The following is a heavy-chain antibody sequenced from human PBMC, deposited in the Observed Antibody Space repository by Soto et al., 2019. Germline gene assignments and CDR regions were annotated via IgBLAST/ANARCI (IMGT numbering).Heavy chain of an antibody. J-gene: IGHJ1*01. Sequence: GGSLRLSCAASGFTFSSYEMIWVRQAPGKGLEWVSYISGSGYTSDGGPTIHYADSVKGRFTISRNNAKNSLYLQMNSLRVEDTAVYYCARVSQSFIEYFQNWGQGTLVTVSS. D-gene: IGHD3-16*02. CDR3: ARVSQSFIEYFQN. V-gene: IGHV3-48*03. CDR2: ISGSGYTSDGGPTI. CDR1: GFTFSSYE.